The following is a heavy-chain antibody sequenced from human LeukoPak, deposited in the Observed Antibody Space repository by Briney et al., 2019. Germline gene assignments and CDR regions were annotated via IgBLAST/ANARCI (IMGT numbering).Heavy chain of an antibody. V-gene: IGHV4-59*08. J-gene: IGHJ4*02. CDR1: GGSISSYY. Sequence: PSETLSLTCTVSGGSISSYYWSWIRQPPGKGLEWIGYIYYSGSTNYNPSLKSRVTISVDTSKNQFSLKLSSVTAADTAVYYCARLDDYVWGSYRYVFDYWGQGTLVTVSS. CDR2: IYYSGST. D-gene: IGHD3-16*02. CDR3: ARLDDYVWGSYRYVFDY.